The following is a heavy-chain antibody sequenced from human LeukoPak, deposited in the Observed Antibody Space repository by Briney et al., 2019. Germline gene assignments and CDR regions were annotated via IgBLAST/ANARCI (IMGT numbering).Heavy chain of an antibody. CDR1: GGSFSGYY. CDR2: INHSGST. J-gene: IGHJ4*02. D-gene: IGHD4-23*01. Sequence: PSETLSLTCAVYGGSFSGYYWSWIRQPPGEGLEWIGEINHSGSTNYNPSLKSRVTISVDTSKNQFSLKLSSVTAADTAVYYCARGRGYGGNPSADYWGQGTLVTVSS. V-gene: IGHV4-34*01. CDR3: ARGRGYGGNPSADY.